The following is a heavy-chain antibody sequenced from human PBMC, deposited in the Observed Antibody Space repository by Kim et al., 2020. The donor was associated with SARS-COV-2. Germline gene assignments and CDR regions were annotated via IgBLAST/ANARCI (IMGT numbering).Heavy chain of an antibody. V-gene: IGHV4-34*01. Sequence: SETLSLTCAVYGGSFSGYYWSWIRQPPGKGLEWIGEINHSGSTNYNPSLKSRVTISVDTSKNQFSLKLSSVTAADTAVYYCARIQGGSYPRRPLYYYYYYGMDVWGQGTTVTVSS. J-gene: IGHJ6*02. D-gene: IGHD1-26*01. CDR3: ARIQGGSYPRRPLYYYYYYGMDV. CDR1: GGSFSGYY. CDR2: INHSGST.